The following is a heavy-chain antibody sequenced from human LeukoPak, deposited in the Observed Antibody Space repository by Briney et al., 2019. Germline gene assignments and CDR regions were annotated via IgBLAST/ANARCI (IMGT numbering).Heavy chain of an antibody. CDR3: TKNIVLMVYAIPGGGFDP. CDR2: IKSKTDGGTT. CDR1: GFTFSNAW. J-gene: IGHJ5*02. Sequence: PGGSLRLSCAASGFTFSNAWMNWVRQAPGKGLEWVGRIKSKTDGGTTDYAAPVKGRFTISRDDSKNTLYLQMNSLKTEDTAVYYCTKNIVLMVYAIPGGGFDPWGQGTLVTVSS. V-gene: IGHV3-15*07. D-gene: IGHD2-8*01.